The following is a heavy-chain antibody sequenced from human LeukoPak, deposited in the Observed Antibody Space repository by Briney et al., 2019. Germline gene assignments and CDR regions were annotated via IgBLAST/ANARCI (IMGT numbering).Heavy chain of an antibody. CDR2: LSPDASTT. D-gene: IGHD5-24*01. V-gene: IGHV3-74*01. CDR3: TRMSREAPGLPDI. J-gene: IGHJ4*02. CDR1: VFTFSSYW. Sequence: GGSLRVSCAASVFTFSSYWMQWVGPAPGKGRVWVSPLSPDASTTTSADSVKGRFTISRDNAKNTLYLQKGSLRADDTAVYYCTRMSREAPGLPDIWGKGTWVTASS.